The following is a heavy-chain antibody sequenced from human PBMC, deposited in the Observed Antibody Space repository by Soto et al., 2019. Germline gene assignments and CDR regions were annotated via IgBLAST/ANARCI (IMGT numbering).Heavy chain of an antibody. J-gene: IGHJ4*02. D-gene: IGHD1-7*01. CDR1: GFTFSDYY. Sequence: GGSLRLSCAASGFTFSDYYISWIRQAPGKGLEWISYISSNSAYIKYADSVKGRFTISRDNAKNSVYLQMNSLRAEDTAVYYCARDLQLGTFLYFFDYWGQGTLVTVSS. CDR2: ISSNSAYI. V-gene: IGHV3-11*06. CDR3: ARDLQLGTFLYFFDY.